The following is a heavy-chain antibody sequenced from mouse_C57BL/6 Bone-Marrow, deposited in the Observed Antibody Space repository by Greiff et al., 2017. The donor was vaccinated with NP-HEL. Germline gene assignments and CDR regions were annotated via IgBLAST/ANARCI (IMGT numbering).Heavy chain of an antibody. CDR3: AGDRRQLRLLYAMDY. J-gene: IGHJ4*01. Sequence: DVKLVESGGGLVKPGGSLKLSCAASGFTFSSYAMSWVRQTPEKRLEWVATISDGGSYTYYPDNVKGRFTISRDNAKNNLYLQMSHLKSEDTAMYYWAGDRRQLRLLYAMDYWGQGTSVTVSS. CDR2: ISDGGSYT. V-gene: IGHV5-4*01. CDR1: GFTFSSYA. D-gene: IGHD3-2*02.